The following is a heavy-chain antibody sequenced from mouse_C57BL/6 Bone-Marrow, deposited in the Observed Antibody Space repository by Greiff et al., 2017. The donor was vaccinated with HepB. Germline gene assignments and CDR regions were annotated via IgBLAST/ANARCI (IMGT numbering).Heavy chain of an antibody. V-gene: IGHV1-55*01. CDR1: GYTFTSYW. D-gene: IGHD2-3*01. Sequence: QVQLQQPGAELVKPGASVKMSCKASGYTFTSYWITWVKQRPGQGLEWIGDIYPGSGSTNYNEKFKSKATLTVDTSSSTAYMQLSSLTSEDSAVSYGARGGWLLRGGFAYWGQGTLVTVSA. CDR2: IYPGSGST. J-gene: IGHJ3*01. CDR3: ARGGWLLRGGFAY.